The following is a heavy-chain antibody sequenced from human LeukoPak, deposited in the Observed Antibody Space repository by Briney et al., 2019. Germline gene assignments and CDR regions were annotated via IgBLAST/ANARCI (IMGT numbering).Heavy chain of an antibody. CDR1: GYTFTGYY. D-gene: IGHD6-13*01. J-gene: IGHJ4*02. CDR2: IITDTGNP. Sequence: GASVKVSCKASGYTFTGYYMHWVRQAPGQGLEWMGWIITDTGNPTYAQGFTGRFVFSFDTSVNTAYLQISSLKAEDTAVYYCAREVLQHDYWGQGTLVTTSS. V-gene: IGHV7-4-1*02. CDR3: AREVLQHDY.